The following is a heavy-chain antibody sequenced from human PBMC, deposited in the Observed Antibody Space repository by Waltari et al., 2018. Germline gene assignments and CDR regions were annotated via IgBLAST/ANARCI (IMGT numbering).Heavy chain of an antibody. Sequence: EVQLVESGGGLIQPGGSLRLSCAASGFTVSSNYMSWVRQAPGKGLEWVSVIYSGGSTYYADSVKGRFTISRDNSKNTLYLQMNSLRAEDTAVYYCARDSSRGWYHSFDYWGQGTLVTVSS. V-gene: IGHV3-53*01. D-gene: IGHD6-19*01. J-gene: IGHJ4*02. CDR3: ARDSSRGWYHSFDY. CDR1: GFTVSSNY. CDR2: IYSGGST.